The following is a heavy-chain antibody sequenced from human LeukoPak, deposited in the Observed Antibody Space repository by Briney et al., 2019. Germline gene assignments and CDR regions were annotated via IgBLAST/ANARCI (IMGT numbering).Heavy chain of an antibody. CDR2: ISSSSDYI. CDR1: GFTFSTYL. CDR3: ARGNIKFDY. V-gene: IGHV3-21*01. Sequence: PGGSLRLSCAASGFTFSTYLMNWVRQAPGKGLEWVSSISSSSDYIYYVDSVKGRFTISRDNAKNSLLLQMNSLRAEDTAVYFCARGNIKFDYWGRGTLVTVSS. J-gene: IGHJ4*02.